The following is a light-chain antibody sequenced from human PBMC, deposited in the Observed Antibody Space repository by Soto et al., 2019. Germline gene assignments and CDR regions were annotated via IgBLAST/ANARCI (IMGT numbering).Light chain of an antibody. CDR2: DAS. CDR1: QSVSGW. Sequence: DSSMTQSPSTLSAAVGDAVTVTWRASQSVSGWLAWYQQKPGEAPKLLIYDASALPRGVPSRFSGSGSGTKFTLTIASLQPDDFATYYCQQYETFSGTFGPGTKVDIK. J-gene: IGKJ1*01. CDR3: QQYETFSGT. V-gene: IGKV1-5*01.